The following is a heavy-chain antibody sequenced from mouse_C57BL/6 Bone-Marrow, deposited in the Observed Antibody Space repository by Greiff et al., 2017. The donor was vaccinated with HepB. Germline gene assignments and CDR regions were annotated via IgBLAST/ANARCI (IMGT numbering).Heavy chain of an antibody. D-gene: IGHD2-3*01. CDR2: ISYDGSN. J-gene: IGHJ2*01. CDR3: ARDHDGYYNYFDY. V-gene: IGHV3-6*01. Sequence: EVQLQESGPGLVKPSQSLSLTCSVTGYSITSGYYWNWIRQFPGNKLEWMGYISYDGSNNYNPSLKNRISITRDTSKNQFFLKLNSVTTEDTATYYCARDHDGYYNYFDYWGQGTTLTVSS. CDR1: GYSITSGYY.